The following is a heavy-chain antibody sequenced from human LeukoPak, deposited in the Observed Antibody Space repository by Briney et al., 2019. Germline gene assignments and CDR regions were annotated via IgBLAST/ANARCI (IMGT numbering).Heavy chain of an antibody. CDR2: IYYSGST. Sequence: SETLSLTCTVSGGSISSSSYYWGWIRQPPGKGLEWIGSIYYSGSTYYNPSLKSRVTISVDTSKNQFSLKLSSVTAADTAVYYCARGRSYSLRGVVAGLDYWGQGTLVTVSS. D-gene: IGHD5-18*01. CDR3: ARGRSYSLRGVVAGLDY. V-gene: IGHV4-39*07. J-gene: IGHJ4*02. CDR1: GGSISSSSYY.